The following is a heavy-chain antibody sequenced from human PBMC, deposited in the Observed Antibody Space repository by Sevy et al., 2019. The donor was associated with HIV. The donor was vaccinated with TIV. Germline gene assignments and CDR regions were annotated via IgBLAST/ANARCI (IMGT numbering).Heavy chain of an antibody. J-gene: IGHJ4*02. CDR3: ARHGGLVDRGFDY. CDR1: GGSIGRNSYD. Sequence: SETLSLTCIVSGGSIGRNSYDWDWIRQSPGKGLEWIGSIFFSGRTNYATSLKSRVTISVDKSKNQLSLQMRSVTATDTALYYCARHGGLVDRGFDYWGQGTLVTVSS. V-gene: IGHV4-39*01. CDR2: IFFSGRT. D-gene: IGHD3-10*01.